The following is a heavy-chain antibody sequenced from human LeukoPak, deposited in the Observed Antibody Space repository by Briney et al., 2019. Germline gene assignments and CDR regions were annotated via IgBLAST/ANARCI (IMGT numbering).Heavy chain of an antibody. CDR3: ARAPAVYFFYIDV. V-gene: IGHV3-11*04. CDR1: GFTFSDYH. Sequence: GGSLRLSCAASGFTFSDYHMTWIRQAPGKGLEWVSCISNSDDSINYADSVSGRFTISRDNAKSSVYLQMNSLRVEDTAVYYCARAPAVYFFYIDVWGEGTTVTVSS. J-gene: IGHJ6*03. CDR2: ISNSDDSI.